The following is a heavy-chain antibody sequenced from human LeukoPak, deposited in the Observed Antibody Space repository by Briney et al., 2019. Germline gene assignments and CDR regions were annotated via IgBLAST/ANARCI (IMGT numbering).Heavy chain of an antibody. J-gene: IGHJ3*02. CDR1: GFTFSSYS. CDR2: ISSSSSTI. V-gene: IGHV3-48*01. CDR3: ARDYDFWSGYYAADAFDI. D-gene: IGHD3-3*01. Sequence: GGSLRLSCAASGFTFSSYSMNWVRQAPGKGLEWVSYISSSSSTIYYADSVKGRFTISRDNAKNSLYLQMNSLRAEDTAVYYCARDYDFWSGYYAADAFDIWGQGTMVAVSS.